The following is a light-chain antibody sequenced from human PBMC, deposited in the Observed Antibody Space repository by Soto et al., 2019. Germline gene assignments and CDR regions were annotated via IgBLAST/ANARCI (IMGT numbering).Light chain of an antibody. Sequence: QSVLTQPPSVSGAPGQRVTISCTGSSSNIGAGYDVHWYQQLPGTAPKLLIYGNSNRAPGVPDRFSGSKSGTSAYLAITGLQAEDEADYYCQYYDSSLSGYVFGTGTKDTVL. J-gene: IGLJ1*01. CDR2: GNS. CDR3: QYYDSSLSGYV. CDR1: SSNIGAGYD. V-gene: IGLV1-40*01.